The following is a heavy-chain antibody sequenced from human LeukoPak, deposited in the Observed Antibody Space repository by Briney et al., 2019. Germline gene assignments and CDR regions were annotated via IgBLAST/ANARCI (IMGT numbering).Heavy chain of an antibody. J-gene: IGHJ4*02. CDR3: ARSIVAADPFDY. D-gene: IGHD6-13*01. V-gene: IGHV4-34*01. CDR2: INHSGST. Sequence: SETLSLTCAVYGGSFSGYYWSWIRQPPGKGLEWIGEINHSGSTNYNPSLKSRVTISVDTSKNQFSLKLSSVTAADTAVYYCARSIVAADPFDYWGQGTPVTVSS. CDR1: GGSFSGYY.